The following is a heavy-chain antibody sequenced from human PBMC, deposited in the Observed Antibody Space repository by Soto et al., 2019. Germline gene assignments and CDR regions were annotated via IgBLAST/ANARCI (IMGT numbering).Heavy chain of an antibody. CDR3: ASRHSSKYFYN. Sequence: SETLSLTCTVSGSSISSGDYYWSWLRQPPGKSLEWTGSIYYSGSTYYNPSLKTRVTISVDTSKNQFSLTLKSVTAADTAVYYCASRHSSKYFYNWGQKSLCTVAS. D-gene: IGHD6-13*01. V-gene: IGHV4-30-4*01. CDR1: GSSISSGDYY. J-gene: IGHJ4*02. CDR2: IYYSGST.